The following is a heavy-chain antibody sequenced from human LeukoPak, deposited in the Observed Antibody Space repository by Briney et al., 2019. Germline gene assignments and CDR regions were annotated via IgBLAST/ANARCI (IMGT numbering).Heavy chain of an antibody. V-gene: IGHV3-23*01. CDR2: ISGSGGST. CDR3: AKDLYYYGSGSYYLADY. J-gene: IGHJ4*02. D-gene: IGHD3-10*01. Sequence: QPGGSLRLSCAASGFTFSSYGMSWVRQAPGKGLEWVSAISGSGGSTYYADSVKGRFTISRDNSKNTLYLQMNSLRAEDTAVYYCAKDLYYYGSGSYYLADYWGQGTLVTVSS. CDR1: GFTFSSYG.